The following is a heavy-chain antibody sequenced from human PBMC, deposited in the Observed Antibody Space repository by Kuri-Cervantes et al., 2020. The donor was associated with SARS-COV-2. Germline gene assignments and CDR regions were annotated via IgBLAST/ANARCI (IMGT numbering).Heavy chain of an antibody. J-gene: IGHJ6*02. D-gene: IGHD3-3*01. CDR1: GFTFSSYS. CDR3: ARDQHPYDFWSGYYNYYYYGMDV. Sequence: GESLKISCAASGFTFSSYSMNWVRQAPGKGLEWVSSISSSSSYIYYADSVKGRFTISRDNAKNSLYLQMNSLRAEDTAVYYCARDQHPYDFWSGYYNYYYYGMDVWGQGTTVTVSS. V-gene: IGHV3-21*01. CDR2: ISSSSSYI.